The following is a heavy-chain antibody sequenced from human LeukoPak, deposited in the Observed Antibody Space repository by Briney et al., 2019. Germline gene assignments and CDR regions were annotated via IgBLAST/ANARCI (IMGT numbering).Heavy chain of an antibody. Sequence: GASVKASCETSGYTFTNYGISWVRQAPGQGPEWMGWISGYNGNTNYVQKFQGRVTMTTDTSTSTAYMELRSLRSDDTAVYYCARDLSLGRHDYGEPFDYRGQGTQVTVSS. J-gene: IGHJ4*02. CDR3: ARDLSLGRHDYGEPFDY. CDR1: GYTFTNYG. D-gene: IGHD4-17*01. CDR2: ISGYNGNT. V-gene: IGHV1-18*01.